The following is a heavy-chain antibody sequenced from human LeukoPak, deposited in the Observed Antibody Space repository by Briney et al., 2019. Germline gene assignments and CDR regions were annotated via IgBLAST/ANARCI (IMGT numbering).Heavy chain of an antibody. J-gene: IGHJ3*02. CDR1: GGTFSSYA. V-gene: IGHV1-69*04. D-gene: IGHD3-22*01. CDR3: ARSIPPMIVVPSLSRIVNAFDI. CDR2: IIPILGIA. Sequence: ASVKVSCKASGGTFSSYAISWVRQAPGQGLEWMGRIIPILGIANYAQKFQGRVTITADKSTSTAYMELSSLRSEDTAVYYCARSIPPMIVVPSLSRIVNAFDIWGQGTMVTVSS.